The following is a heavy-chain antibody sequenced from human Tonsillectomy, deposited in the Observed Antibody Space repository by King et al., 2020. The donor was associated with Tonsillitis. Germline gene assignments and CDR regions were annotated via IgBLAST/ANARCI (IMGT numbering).Heavy chain of an antibody. V-gene: IGHV3-7*03. CDR1: GFTFSSYW. CDR2: IKQDGSDK. Sequence: VQLVESGGGLVQPGGSLRLSCAASGFTFSSYWMSWVRQAPGKGLEWVANIKQDGSDKYYVDSVKGRFTISRANAKNSLYLQMNSLRDKDTAVYYCARGSVDHDNSAIAYWGQGHLVPVSS. J-gene: IGHJ4*02. D-gene: IGHD1-1*01. CDR3: ARGSVDHDNSAIAY.